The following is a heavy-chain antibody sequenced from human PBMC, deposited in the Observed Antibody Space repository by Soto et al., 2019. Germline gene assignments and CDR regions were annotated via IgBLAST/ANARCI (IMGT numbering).Heavy chain of an antibody. CDR3: ARGEQHIVVVTANYYYGMDV. Sequence: QVQLVQSGAEVKKPGSSVKVSCKASGGTFSSYAISWVRQAPGQGLEWMGGIIPIFGTANYAQKFQGRVTITADEATSTGYMELRSLRSEDTAVYYCARGEQHIVVVTANYYYGMDVWGQGTTVTVSS. D-gene: IGHD2-21*02. CDR1: GGTFSSYA. V-gene: IGHV1-69*12. CDR2: IIPIFGTA. J-gene: IGHJ6*02.